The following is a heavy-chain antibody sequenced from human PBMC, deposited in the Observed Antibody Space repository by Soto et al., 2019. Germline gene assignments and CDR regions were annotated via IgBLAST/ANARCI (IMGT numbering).Heavy chain of an antibody. Sequence: GASVKVSCKASGYTFTSYDINWVRQATGQGLEWMGWMNPNSGNTGYAQKFQGRVTMTRNTSISTAYMELGSLRSEDTAVYYCARDPGGYSSGWYPGWFDPWGQGTLVTVSS. J-gene: IGHJ5*02. CDR2: MNPNSGNT. CDR1: GYTFTSYD. V-gene: IGHV1-8*01. D-gene: IGHD6-19*01. CDR3: ARDPGGYSSGWYPGWFDP.